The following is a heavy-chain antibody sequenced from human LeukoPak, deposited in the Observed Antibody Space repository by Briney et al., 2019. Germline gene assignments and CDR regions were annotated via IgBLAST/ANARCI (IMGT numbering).Heavy chain of an antibody. CDR3: ARGGYYYLDS. Sequence: SETLSLTCTVSGGSISSYYWSWIRQPPGKGLEWLGYIFYTGDTKYNPSLRSRVTISVDTSKNQFSLKLSSVTAADTAVYYCARGGYYYLDSWGQGTLVTVSS. J-gene: IGHJ4*02. D-gene: IGHD2-21*01. CDR1: GGSISSYY. V-gene: IGHV4-59*01. CDR2: IFYTGDT.